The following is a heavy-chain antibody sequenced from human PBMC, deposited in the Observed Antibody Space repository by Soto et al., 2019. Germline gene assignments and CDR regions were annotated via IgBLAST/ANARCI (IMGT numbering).Heavy chain of an antibody. J-gene: IGHJ4*02. V-gene: IGHV4-31*03. CDR1: GGSISSGSYY. CDR2: IYYSGST. CDR3: ANYLWFAETMGYLDC. Sequence: QVQLQESGPGLVKPSQTLSLTCTVSGGSISSGSYYWSWIRQHPGKGLEWIGYIYYSGSTYYNPSLKSRVTISVDTSKSQFSLKLSSVTAADTAVYYCANYLWFAETMGYLDCWGQGTLVTVSS. D-gene: IGHD3-10*01.